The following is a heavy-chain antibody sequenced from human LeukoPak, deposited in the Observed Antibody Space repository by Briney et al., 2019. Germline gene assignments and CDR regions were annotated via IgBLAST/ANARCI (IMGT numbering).Heavy chain of an antibody. CDR1: GFTFSDHY. CDR3: ARDRIGGANAFDI. D-gene: IGHD1-26*01. V-gene: IGHV3-72*01. Sequence: PGGSLRLSCAASGFTFSDHYMDWVRQAPGKGLEWVGRSRNKANSYTTEYAASVKGRFTISRDDSKNSLYLQVNSLKTEDTALYYCARDRIGGANAFDIWGQGTMVTVSS. J-gene: IGHJ3*02. CDR2: SRNKANSYTT.